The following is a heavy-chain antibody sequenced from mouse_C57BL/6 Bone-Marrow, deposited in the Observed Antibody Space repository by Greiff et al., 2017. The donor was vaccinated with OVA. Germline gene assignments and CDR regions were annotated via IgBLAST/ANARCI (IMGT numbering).Heavy chain of an antibody. CDR2: IYPSDSET. Sequence: VKLQQPGAELVRPGSSVKLSCKASGYTFTSYWMDWVKQRPGQGLEWIGNIYPSDSETHYNQKFKDKATLTVDKSSSTAYMQLSSLTSEDSAVYYCARRRPPLTMAMDYWGQGTSVTVSS. D-gene: IGHD1-1*02. CDR3: ARRRPPLTMAMDY. V-gene: IGHV1-61*01. CDR1: GYTFTSYW. J-gene: IGHJ4*01.